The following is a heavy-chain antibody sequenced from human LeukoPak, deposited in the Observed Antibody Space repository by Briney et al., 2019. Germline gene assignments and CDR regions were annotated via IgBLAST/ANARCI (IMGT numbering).Heavy chain of an antibody. V-gene: IGHV3-64*01. CDR2: ISANGGST. CDR3: ARVSRAQGGMDV. Sequence: GGSLRLSCTASVFTFSNYVLHWVRQAPGKGLEYVSAISANGGSTYYTSSVKGRFTVSRDNSKNTLHLQMGSLRPEDMAVYYCARVSRAQGGMDVWGRGTTVTVSS. CDR1: VFTFSNYV. D-gene: IGHD3-16*01. J-gene: IGHJ6*02.